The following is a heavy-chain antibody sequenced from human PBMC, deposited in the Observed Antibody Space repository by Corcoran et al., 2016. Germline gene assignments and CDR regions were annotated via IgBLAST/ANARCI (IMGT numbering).Heavy chain of an antibody. CDR2: IYHSGST. CDR3: ARWELVRLIFDY. D-gene: IGHD1-7*01. Sequence: QVHLQESGTGLVKPSGTLSLTCAVSGGSIRSSKWWSWVRQPPGKGLEWIGEIYHSGSTNYNPSLKSRVTISVDKSKNQFSLKLSSVASADTAVYYCARWELVRLIFDYWGQGTRVTVSS. V-gene: IGHV4-4*02. J-gene: IGHJ4*02. CDR1: GGSIRSSKW.